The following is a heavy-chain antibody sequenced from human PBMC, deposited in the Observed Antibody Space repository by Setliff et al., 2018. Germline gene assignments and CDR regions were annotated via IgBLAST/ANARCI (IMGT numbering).Heavy chain of an antibody. V-gene: IGHV4-59*01. J-gene: IGHJ3*01. CDR2: VYSGGSP. CDR1: GDSMIGYY. D-gene: IGHD3-22*01. Sequence: SETLSLTCKVSGDSMIGYYWSWIRQPPGKGLDWIGYVYSGGSPNYSPSFKSRVTMSIDTSKNQFSLKLKSVTAADTAVYYCARLYHNDNSAGFRRAPFDVWGQGMMVTVSS. CDR3: ARLYHNDNSAGFRRAPFDV.